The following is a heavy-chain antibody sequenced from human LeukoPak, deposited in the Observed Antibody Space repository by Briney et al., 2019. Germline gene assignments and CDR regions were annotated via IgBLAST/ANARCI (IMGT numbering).Heavy chain of an antibody. Sequence: GGSLRLSCAASGFTFSSYAMSWVRQAPGKGLEWVSAISGSGGSTYYADSVKGRFTFSRDNSKNTLYLQMNSLRAEDTAVYYCAKLVILTGYYNGDYWGQGNLVTVSS. J-gene: IGHJ4*02. CDR2: ISGSGGST. D-gene: IGHD3-9*01. V-gene: IGHV3-23*01. CDR1: GFTFSSYA. CDR3: AKLVILTGYYNGDY.